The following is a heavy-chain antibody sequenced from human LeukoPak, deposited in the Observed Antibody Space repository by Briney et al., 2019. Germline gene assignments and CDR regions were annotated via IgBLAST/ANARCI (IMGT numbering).Heavy chain of an antibody. CDR1: GSTFTSSC. J-gene: IGHJ6*03. CDR3: ARVGPSYYYYYLDA. Sequence: PWASLRLSCSASGSTFTSSCMTWVRQAPGQGLEWVGNIKQAGSEQYTADSLKGRFTISRDNDKKLVFLQMNSLRVDDTAVYYCARVGPSYYYYYLDAWGSGTTVIVSS. CDR2: IKQAGSEQ. V-gene: IGHV3-7*01.